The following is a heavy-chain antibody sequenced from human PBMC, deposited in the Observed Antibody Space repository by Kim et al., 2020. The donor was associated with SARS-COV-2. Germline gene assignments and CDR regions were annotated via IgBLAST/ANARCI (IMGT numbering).Heavy chain of an antibody. J-gene: IGHJ5*02. CDR1: GGSISSSSYY. CDR3: ARVDSSGYYPGWFDP. D-gene: IGHD3-22*01. V-gene: IGHV4-39*07. CDR2: IYYSGST. Sequence: SETLSLTCTVSGGSISSSSYYWGWIRQPPGKGLEWIGSIYYSGSTYYNPSLKSRVTISVDTSKNQFSLKLSSVTAADTAVYYCARVDSSGYYPGWFDPWGQGTLVTVSS.